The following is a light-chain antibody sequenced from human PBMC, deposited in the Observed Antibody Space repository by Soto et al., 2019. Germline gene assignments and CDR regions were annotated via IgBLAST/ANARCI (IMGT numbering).Light chain of an antibody. CDR1: QSISSSY. V-gene: IGKV3-20*01. CDR3: QQYVSSPWT. Sequence: EIVLTQSPGTLSLSPGERATLSRRASQSISSSYLAWYQQKPGQAPRPLIYGASSRATGIPDRFSGSGSGTDFTLTISRLEPEDFAVYYCQQYVSSPWTFGQGTKV. J-gene: IGKJ1*01. CDR2: GAS.